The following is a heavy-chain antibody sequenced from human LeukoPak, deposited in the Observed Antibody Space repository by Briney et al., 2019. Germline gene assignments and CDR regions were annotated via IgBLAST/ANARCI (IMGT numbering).Heavy chain of an antibody. Sequence: ASVKVSCKASGYTFTSYDINWVRQATGQGLEWMGWMNPNSGNTGYAQKFQGRVTMTRNTSISTAYMELSSLRSEDTAVYYCAGERYCSGGSCPYYYGMDVWGQGTTVTVSS. V-gene: IGHV1-8*01. CDR2: MNPNSGNT. CDR1: GYTFTSYD. CDR3: AGERYCSGGSCPYYYGMDV. D-gene: IGHD2-15*01. J-gene: IGHJ6*02.